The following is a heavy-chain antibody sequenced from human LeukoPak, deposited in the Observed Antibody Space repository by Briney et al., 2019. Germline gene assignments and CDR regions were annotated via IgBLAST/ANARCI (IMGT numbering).Heavy chain of an antibody. J-gene: IGHJ4*02. CDR3: ASNFWSGYSNNFN. Sequence: GGSLRLSCPASGLSFSSYAMSWVRQAQGKGLEWVSTMSSSGGYTYYADSVKGRFTISRDNSKNTLYLQMNSLRAEDTAVYYCASNFWSGYSNNFNWGQGTLVTVSS. CDR1: GLSFSSYA. D-gene: IGHD3-3*01. V-gene: IGHV3-23*01. CDR2: MSSSGGYT.